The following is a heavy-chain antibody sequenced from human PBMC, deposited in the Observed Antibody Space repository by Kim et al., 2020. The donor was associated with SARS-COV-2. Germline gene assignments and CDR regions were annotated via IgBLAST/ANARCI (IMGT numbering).Heavy chain of an antibody. Sequence: GESLKISCKGSGYSFTSYWIGWVRQMPGKGLEWMGIIYPGDSDTRYSPSFQGQVTISADKSISTAYLQWSSLKASDTAMYYCARSGYDLGVLDGYFDLWGRGTLVTVSS. CDR1: GYSFTSYW. J-gene: IGHJ2*01. CDR2: IYPGDSDT. V-gene: IGHV5-51*01. D-gene: IGHD5-12*01. CDR3: ARSGYDLGVLDGYFDL.